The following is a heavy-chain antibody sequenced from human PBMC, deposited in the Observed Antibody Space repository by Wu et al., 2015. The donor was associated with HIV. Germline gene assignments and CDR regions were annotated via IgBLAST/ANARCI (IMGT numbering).Heavy chain of an antibody. V-gene: IGHV1-46*01. D-gene: IGHD2-2*01. CDR1: GYTFINSY. Sequence: QVQLVQSGAEVKKPGASVKLSCKASGYTFINSYIHWVRQAPGQGLEWMGIINPSGGSTDYIQKFQGRVTMTRDTSTSTVYMKLSGLTSEDTVVYFCYQTAPYFDYWGQGTLVTSP. CDR3: YQTAPYFDY. CDR2: INPSGGST. J-gene: IGHJ4*02.